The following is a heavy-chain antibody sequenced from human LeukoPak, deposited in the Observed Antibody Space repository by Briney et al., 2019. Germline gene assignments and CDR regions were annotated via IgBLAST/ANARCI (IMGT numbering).Heavy chain of an antibody. Sequence: GESLKISCKGSGYSFTSYWIRWVRQMPGKGLECMGVIYPGDSDTRYSPSFQGQVTISADKSISTAYLQWSSLKASDTAMYYCARRGTEKYYYYGMDVWGKGTTVTVSS. J-gene: IGHJ6*04. CDR2: IYPGDSDT. D-gene: IGHD3-16*01. CDR1: GYSFTSYW. V-gene: IGHV5-51*01. CDR3: ARRGTEKYYYYGMDV.